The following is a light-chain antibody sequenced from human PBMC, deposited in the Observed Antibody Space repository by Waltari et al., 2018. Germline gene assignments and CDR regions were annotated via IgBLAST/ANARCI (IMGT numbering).Light chain of an antibody. J-gene: IGKJ2*01. V-gene: IGKV4-1*01. CDR3: QQYLSPPYT. CDR2: WAS. Sequence: DIVMTQSPDSLAVSLGERATIHCKSSQSLLYSANNKNCLAWYQQKPGQPPKLLIYWASTRESGVPDRFSGSGSGTDFTLTISSLQAADVAVYYCQQYLSPPYTFGQGTKLEIK. CDR1: QSLLYSANNKNC.